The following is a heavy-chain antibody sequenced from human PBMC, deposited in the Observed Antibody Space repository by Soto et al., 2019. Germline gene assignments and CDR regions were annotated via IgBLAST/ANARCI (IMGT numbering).Heavy chain of an antibody. J-gene: IGHJ4*02. CDR3: AREPAVAGMLALDF. V-gene: IGHV1-3*01. D-gene: IGHD6-19*01. Sequence: QVQIVQSGAEVKKPGASVKISCKDSGYTFTNYITHWVRQAPGQRLEWMGWINAANGNTKYSQKFQDRVTITRDTSAATVYMDLNSLKSEDTAVYYCAREPAVAGMLALDFWGQGTLITVSS. CDR2: INAANGNT. CDR1: GYTFTNYI.